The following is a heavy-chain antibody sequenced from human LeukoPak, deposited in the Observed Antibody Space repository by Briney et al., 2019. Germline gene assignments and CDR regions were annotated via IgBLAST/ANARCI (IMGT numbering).Heavy chain of an antibody. CDR3: TRVLDYYGSGSFDY. V-gene: IGHV3-49*04. D-gene: IGHD3-10*01. J-gene: IGHJ4*02. CDR1: GFTFGDYG. Sequence: PGGSLRLSCKASGFTFGDYGMSWVRQAPGKGLEWVGFTRSKAYGGTTEYAASVKGRFTISRDDSKSIAYLQMNSLRTEDTAVYYCTRVLDYYGSGSFDYWGQGTLVTVSS. CDR2: TRSKAYGGTT.